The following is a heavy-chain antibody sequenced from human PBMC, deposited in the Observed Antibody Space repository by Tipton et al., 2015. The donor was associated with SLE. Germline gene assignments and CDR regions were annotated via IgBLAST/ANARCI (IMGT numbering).Heavy chain of an antibody. Sequence: GLVKPSETLSLTCTVSRGSMSSSSYYWSWIRQSPGKGLEWIGYIYISGSTNYNPSLKSRVTMSVDTSTNQFSLKLSSVTAADTAVYYCAGSGYDFLNWFDPWGQGILVTVSS. V-gene: IGHV4-61*05. CDR2: IYISGST. CDR1: RGSMSSSSYY. J-gene: IGHJ5*02. CDR3: AGSGYDFLNWFDP. D-gene: IGHD5-12*01.